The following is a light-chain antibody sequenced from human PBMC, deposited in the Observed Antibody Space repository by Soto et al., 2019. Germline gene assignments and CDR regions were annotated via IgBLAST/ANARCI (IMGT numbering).Light chain of an antibody. J-gene: IGKJ2*01. CDR1: QSISAY. CDR2: APS. V-gene: IGKV1-39*01. Sequence: DIQMTQSPSSLSASVGDRITITCRASQSISAYLNWYQHKPGKAPKLLIFAPSTLQTGVPSRFSGSGSGTHFTLTISGLQPEEFATYYCQQTFSSPYTFAQGTKLEI. CDR3: QQTFSSPYT.